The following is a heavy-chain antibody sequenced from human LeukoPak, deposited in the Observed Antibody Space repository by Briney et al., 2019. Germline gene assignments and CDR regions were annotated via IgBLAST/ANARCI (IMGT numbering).Heavy chain of an antibody. CDR2: ISGRNTGT. CDR3: ANPYGSGSYYMSALDI. CDR1: GFTFRIHD. J-gene: IGHJ3*02. V-gene: IGHV3-23*01. D-gene: IGHD3-10*01. Sequence: GGSLRLSCAASGFTFRIHDMSWVRQAPGKGLEWVSTISGRNTGTYYADSVKGRFTISRDNSKNTLYLQMNSLRAEDTAVYYCANPYGSGSYYMSALDIWGLGTMVTVSS.